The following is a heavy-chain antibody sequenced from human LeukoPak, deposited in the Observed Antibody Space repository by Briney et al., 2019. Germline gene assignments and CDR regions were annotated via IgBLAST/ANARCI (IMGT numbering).Heavy chain of an antibody. CDR3: ARSPGGFPHWLDP. Sequence: GASVKVSCKASGYTFNSYAISWVRQAPGQGPEWMGWISAYTGDAHYEEKFQGRVTMTTDTSTNTASMELRRLRSDDTARYYCARSPGGFPHWLDPWGQGTLVTVSS. D-gene: IGHD3-10*01. CDR1: GYTFNSYA. V-gene: IGHV1-18*01. CDR2: ISAYTGDA. J-gene: IGHJ5*02.